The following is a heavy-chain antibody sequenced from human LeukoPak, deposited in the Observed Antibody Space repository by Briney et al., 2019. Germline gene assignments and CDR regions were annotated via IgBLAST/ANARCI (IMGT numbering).Heavy chain of an antibody. CDR1: GFTFSTNG. V-gene: IGHV3-30*02. Sequence: GGSLRLSCAASGFTFSTNGMHWVRQAPGKGLEWVSFIRYDGSEKYYADSVKGRFTISRDNSKNTLYLQMSSLRVEDTAVYYCAKAWGAMEYWGQGTLVIVSS. D-gene: IGHD2-2*01. J-gene: IGHJ4*02. CDR3: AKAWGAMEY. CDR2: IRYDGSEK.